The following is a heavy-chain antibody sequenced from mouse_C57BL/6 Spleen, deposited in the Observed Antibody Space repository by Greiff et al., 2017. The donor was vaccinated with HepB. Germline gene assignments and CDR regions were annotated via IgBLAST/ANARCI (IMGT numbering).Heavy chain of an antibody. D-gene: IGHD1-1*01. J-gene: IGHJ4*01. CDR2: IYPGSGNT. CDR1: GYTFTDYY. V-gene: IGHV1-76*01. Sequence: QVQLQQSGAELVRPGASVKLSCKASGYTFTDYYINWVKQRPGQGLEWIARIYPGSGNTYYNEKFKGKATLTAEKSSSTAYMQLSSLTSEDSAVYFCARRHYGSSYGYAMDYWGQGTSVTVSS. CDR3: ARRHYGSSYGYAMDY.